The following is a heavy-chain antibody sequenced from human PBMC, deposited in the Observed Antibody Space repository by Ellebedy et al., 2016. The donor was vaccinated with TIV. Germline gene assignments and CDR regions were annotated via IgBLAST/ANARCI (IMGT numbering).Heavy chain of an antibody. CDR1: GYTFTNYG. Sequence: ASVKVSCXASGYTFTNYGISWVRQAPGQGLEIMGWISGYNGNTNYAQKLQGRVTMTTDTSTSTAYMELRSLRSDDTAVYYCARFPGPLRRNYYYYMDVWGKGTTVTVSS. CDR3: ARFPGPLRRNYYYYMDV. D-gene: IGHD4-17*01. V-gene: IGHV1-18*01. CDR2: ISGYNGNT. J-gene: IGHJ6*03.